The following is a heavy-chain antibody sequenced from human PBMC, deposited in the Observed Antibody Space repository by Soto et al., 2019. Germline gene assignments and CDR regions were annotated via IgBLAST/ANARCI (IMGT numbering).Heavy chain of an antibody. Sequence: QVQLQESGPGLVKPSQTLSLTCTVSGGSISSGGYYWSWIRQHPGKGLEWIGYIYYSGSTYYNPSLKSRVTLSVDTSKNQFSLKLSSVTAADTAVYYCAREGSYGEVASYYYYGMDVWGQGTTVTVSS. D-gene: IGHD4-17*01. CDR1: GGSISSGGYY. V-gene: IGHV4-31*03. CDR2: IYYSGST. J-gene: IGHJ6*02. CDR3: AREGSYGEVASYYYYGMDV.